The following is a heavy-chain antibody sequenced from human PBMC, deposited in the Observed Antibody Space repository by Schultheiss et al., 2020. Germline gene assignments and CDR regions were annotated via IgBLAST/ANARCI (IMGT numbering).Heavy chain of an antibody. V-gene: IGHV4-39*07. J-gene: IGHJ6*02. CDR1: GGSISSGGYY. Sequence: SETLSLTCTVSGGSISSGGYYWSWIRQHPGKGLEWIGSIYYSGSTNYNPSLKSRVTISVDTSKNQFSLKLSSVTAADTAVYYCARVDGITMVRGVTQSYYYYGMDVWGQGTTVTVSS. D-gene: IGHD3-10*01. CDR2: IYYSGST. CDR3: ARVDGITMVRGVTQSYYYYGMDV.